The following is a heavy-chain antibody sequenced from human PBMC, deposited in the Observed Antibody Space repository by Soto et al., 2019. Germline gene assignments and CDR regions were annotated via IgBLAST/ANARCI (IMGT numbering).Heavy chain of an antibody. V-gene: IGHV3-30*18. CDR1: GFIFSSYG. D-gene: IGHD2-15*01. J-gene: IGHJ6*02. Sequence: QMQLVEPGGGVVQPGRSLRLSCAASGFIFSSYGMHWVRQAPGKGLEWVTFISYDGSIKYYGDSVKGRFTISRDNSKNKLYLQMNSLRAADTSVYYCANGGEGGSEEHYYSGFDVWGQGTTVTVSS. CDR3: ANGGEGGSEEHYYSGFDV. CDR2: ISYDGSIK.